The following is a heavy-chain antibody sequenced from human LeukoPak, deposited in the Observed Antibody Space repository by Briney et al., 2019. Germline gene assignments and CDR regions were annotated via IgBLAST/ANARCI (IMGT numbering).Heavy chain of an antibody. V-gene: IGHV3-30-3*01. CDR3: ARDRGGDYYYYYGMDV. CDR1: GFTFSSYA. J-gene: IGHJ6*02. D-gene: IGHD2-15*01. CDR2: ISYDGSNK. Sequence: GRSLRLSCAASGFTFSSYAMHWVRQAPGKGLEWVAVISYDGSNKYYADSVKGRFTISRDNFKNTLYLQMNSLRAEDTAVYYCARDRGGDYYYYYGMDVWGQGTTVTVSS.